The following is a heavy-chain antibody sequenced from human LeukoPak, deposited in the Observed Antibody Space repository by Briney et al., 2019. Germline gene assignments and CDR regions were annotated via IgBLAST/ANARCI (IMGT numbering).Heavy chain of an antibody. Sequence: GGSLRLSCAASGVTFSSYSMNWVRQAPGKGLEWVSSISSSSSYIYYADSVKGRFTISRDNAKNSLYLQMSSLRAEDTAVYYCARDLSSVTTSYYYYGMDVWGQGTTVTVSS. CDR1: GVTFSSYS. CDR3: ARDLSSVTTSYYYYGMDV. CDR2: ISSSSSYI. D-gene: IGHD4-11*01. J-gene: IGHJ6*02. V-gene: IGHV3-21*01.